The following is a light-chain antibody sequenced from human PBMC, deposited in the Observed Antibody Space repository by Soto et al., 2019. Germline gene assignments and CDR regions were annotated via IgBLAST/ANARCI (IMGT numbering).Light chain of an antibody. V-gene: IGKV1-6*01. CDR2: AAS. J-gene: IGKJ1*01. CDR3: LQDYGDSWT. Sequence: QMTQSPSSLSASVGEKIIITCRASRDVGSDVSWYQQKPGQAHKLLIYAASNLYTGVPSRFSGSRSRTEFTLTISRLQPEDFASYYCLQDYGDSWTFGQGTKVEIE. CDR1: RDVGSD.